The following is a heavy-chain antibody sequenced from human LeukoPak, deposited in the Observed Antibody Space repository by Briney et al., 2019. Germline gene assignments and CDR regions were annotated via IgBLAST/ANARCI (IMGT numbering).Heavy chain of an antibody. V-gene: IGHV3-7*01. D-gene: IGHD6-13*01. CDR1: GFTFSSYW. CDR3: ARDRQQLVRSNWFDP. J-gene: IGHJ5*02. CDR2: IKQDGSEK. Sequence: SGGSLRLSCAASGFTFSSYWVNWVRQAPGKGLEWVANIKQDGSEKYYVDSVKGRFTISRDNAKNSLYLQMNSLRAEDTAVYYCARDRQQLVRSNWFDPWGQGTLVTVSS.